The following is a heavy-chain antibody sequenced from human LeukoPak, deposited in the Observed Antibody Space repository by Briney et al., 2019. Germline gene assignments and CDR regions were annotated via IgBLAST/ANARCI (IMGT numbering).Heavy chain of an antibody. V-gene: IGHV4-39*07. J-gene: IGHJ4*02. CDR3: ARENYDPNYFDY. CDR2: IYHSGST. CDR1: GGSISSGDYY. D-gene: IGHD3-3*01. Sequence: PSETLSLTCTVSGGSISSGDYYWGWIRQPPGKGLEWIGSIYHSGSTYYNPSLKSRVTISVDTSKNQFSLKLSSVTAADTAVYYCARENYDPNYFDYWGQGTLVTVSS.